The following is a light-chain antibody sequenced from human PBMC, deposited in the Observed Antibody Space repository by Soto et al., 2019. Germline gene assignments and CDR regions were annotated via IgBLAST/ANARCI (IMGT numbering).Light chain of an antibody. Sequence: PGERATLSCRASQSVSSNLAWYQHKPGQAPRLLIYGASTRATGIPARFIGSGSGTEFTLTISSLHSEDFSVYYCQQYNNWPPWTFGQGTKVDIK. CDR2: GAS. CDR1: QSVSSN. CDR3: QQYNNWPPWT. J-gene: IGKJ1*01. V-gene: IGKV3-15*01.